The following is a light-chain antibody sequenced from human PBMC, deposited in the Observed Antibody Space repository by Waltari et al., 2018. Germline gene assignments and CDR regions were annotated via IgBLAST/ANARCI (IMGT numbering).Light chain of an antibody. Sequence: QSALTQPASVSGSPGQSITISCTGTSSDVGAYVYVSWYQQHPGKVPKLMIYDVTYRPSGISNRFSGSKSGITAFLTISGLQAEDEADYYCSSHTSSRTRVFGGGTELTVL. J-gene: IGLJ3*02. CDR2: DVT. V-gene: IGLV2-14*03. CDR3: SSHTSSRTRV. CDR1: SSDVGAYVY.